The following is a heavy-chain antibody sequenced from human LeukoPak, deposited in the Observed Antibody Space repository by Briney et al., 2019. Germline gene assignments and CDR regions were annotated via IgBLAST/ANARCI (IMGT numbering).Heavy chain of an antibody. V-gene: IGHV4-59*01. Sequence: KPSETLSLTCTVSGGSTSSYYWSWIRQPPGKGLEWIGYIYYSGSTNYNPSLKSRVTISVDTSKNQFSLKLSSVSAADTAVYYCARFKQLVVFDYWGQGTLVTVSS. CDR1: GGSTSSYY. CDR3: ARFKQLVVFDY. J-gene: IGHJ4*02. D-gene: IGHD6-13*01. CDR2: IYYSGST.